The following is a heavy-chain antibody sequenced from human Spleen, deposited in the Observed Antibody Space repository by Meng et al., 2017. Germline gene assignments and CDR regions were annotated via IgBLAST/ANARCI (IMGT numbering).Heavy chain of an antibody. Sequence: QVPLQQVGVGFLKLSETLSLTCGVSGGSFSDYYWSWIRQPPGKGLEWIGEINHSGSTNYNPSLESRATISVDTSQNNLSLKLSSVTAADSAVYYCARGPTTMAHDFDYWGQGALVTVSS. CDR2: INHSGST. CDR1: GGSFSDYY. V-gene: IGHV4-34*01. J-gene: IGHJ4*02. CDR3: ARGPTTMAHDFDY. D-gene: IGHD4-11*01.